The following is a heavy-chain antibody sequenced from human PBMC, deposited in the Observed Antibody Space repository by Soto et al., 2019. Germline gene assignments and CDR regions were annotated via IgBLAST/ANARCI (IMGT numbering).Heavy chain of an antibody. Sequence: SETLSLTCTVSGGSISSGDYHWSWVRQPPGKRLEWIGYIYYRGNTHYNPSLESRITISVDTSKNQFTLKLSSVTAADTAVYYCARDYYYSSGSYFNHWGQGTLVTVSS. V-gene: IGHV4-30-4*01. CDR3: ARDYYYSSGSYFNH. D-gene: IGHD3-10*01. CDR2: IYYRGNT. CDR1: GGSISSGDYH. J-gene: IGHJ5*02.